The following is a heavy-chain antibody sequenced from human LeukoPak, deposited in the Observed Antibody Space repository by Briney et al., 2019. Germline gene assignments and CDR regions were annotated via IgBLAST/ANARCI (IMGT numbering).Heavy chain of an antibody. CDR3: ARVGSGCFDY. J-gene: IGHJ4*02. CDR2: IYYSGNA. Sequence: SETLSLTCTVSGGSISTYYWSWIRQPPGKGLEWIGYIYYSGNANYNPSLKSRITISIDTSKNQFSLRLSSVTAADTAVYYCARVGSGCFDYWGQGTLVAVSS. D-gene: IGHD6-19*01. CDR1: GGSISTYY. V-gene: IGHV4-59*01.